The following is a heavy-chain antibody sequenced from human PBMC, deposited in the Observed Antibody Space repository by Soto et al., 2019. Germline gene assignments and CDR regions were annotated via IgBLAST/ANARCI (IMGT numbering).Heavy chain of an antibody. CDR1: GYSISSSNW. D-gene: IGHD3-22*01. Sequence: SGTLSLTCAVSGYSISSSNWWGSIRQPPGKGLEWIGYIYYSGSTNYNPSLKSRVTISVDTSKNQFSLKLSSVTAADTAVYYCASPTSSGYDAFDIWGQGTMVTVS. J-gene: IGHJ3*02. CDR3: ASPTSSGYDAFDI. CDR2: IYYSGST. V-gene: IGHV4-28*01.